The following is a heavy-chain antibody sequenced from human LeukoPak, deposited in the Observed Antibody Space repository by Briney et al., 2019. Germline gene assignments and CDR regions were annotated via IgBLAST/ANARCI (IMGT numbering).Heavy chain of an antibody. CDR1: GSTFSSYD. D-gene: IGHD3-10*01. Sequence: ASVKVSCKASGSTFSSYDINWVRQATGQGLEWMGWMNPNSGDTGYTQRFQGRVTMTRDTSISTAYMELSSLRSEDTAVYYCARGPCGTGSHFDFWGQGTLVTVSS. V-gene: IGHV1-8*02. J-gene: IGHJ4*02. CDR3: ARGPCGTGSHFDF. CDR2: MNPNSGDT.